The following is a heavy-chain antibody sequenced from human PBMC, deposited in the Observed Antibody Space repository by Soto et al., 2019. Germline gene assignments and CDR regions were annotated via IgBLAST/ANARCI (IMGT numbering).Heavy chain of an antibody. D-gene: IGHD3-22*01. CDR1: GGSISSGGYY. J-gene: IGHJ4*02. Sequence: SETLSLTCTVSGGSISSGGYYWSCIRQHPGKGLEWIGYIYYSGSTYYNPSLKSRVTISVDTSKNQFSLKLSSVTAADTAVYYCARDGDYYDSSGYMYYFDYWGQGTLVTVSS. CDR2: IYYSGST. V-gene: IGHV4-31*03. CDR3: ARDGDYYDSSGYMYYFDY.